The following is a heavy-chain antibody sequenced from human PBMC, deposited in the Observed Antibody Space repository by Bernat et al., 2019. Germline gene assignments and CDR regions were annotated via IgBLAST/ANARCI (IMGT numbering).Heavy chain of an antibody. V-gene: IGHV3-73*01. CDR1: GFTFSSYG. CDR3: TSLTSYYYGSGRNY. D-gene: IGHD3-10*01. Sequence: VQLVESGGGVVQPGRSLRLSCAASGFTFSSYGMHWVRQASGKGLEWVGRIRSKANSYATAYAASVKGRFTISRDDSKNTAYLQMNSLKTEDTAVYYCTSLTSYYYGSGRNYWGQGTLVTVSS. J-gene: IGHJ4*02. CDR2: IRSKANSYAT.